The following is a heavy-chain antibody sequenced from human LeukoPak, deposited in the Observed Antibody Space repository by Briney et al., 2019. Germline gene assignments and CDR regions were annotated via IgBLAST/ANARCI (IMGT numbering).Heavy chain of an antibody. CDR2: ISAYNGNT. Sequence: GASVKVSCKASGYTFTSYGISWVRQAPGQGLEWMGWISAYNGNTNYAQKLQGRVTMTTDTSTSTAYMELRSLRSDDTAVYYCARVVRLMVRGMYFDYWGQGTLVTVSS. CDR1: GYTFTSYG. CDR3: ARVVRLMVRGMYFDY. D-gene: IGHD3-10*01. J-gene: IGHJ4*02. V-gene: IGHV1-18*01.